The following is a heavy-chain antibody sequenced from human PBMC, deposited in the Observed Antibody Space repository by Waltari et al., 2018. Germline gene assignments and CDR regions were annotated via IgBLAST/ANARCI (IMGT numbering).Heavy chain of an antibody. J-gene: IGHJ4*02. CDR2: IYYSGST. CDR1: GGSISSSSYY. CDR3: ARRHYGDYTVDY. Sequence: QLQLQESGPGLVKPSETLSLTCTVSGGSISSSSYYWGWIRQPPGKGLEWIGSIYYSGSTSYNPSLKSRVTISVDTSKNQFSLKLSSVTAADTAVYYCARRHYGDYTVDYWGQGTLVTVSS. V-gene: IGHV4-39*01. D-gene: IGHD4-17*01.